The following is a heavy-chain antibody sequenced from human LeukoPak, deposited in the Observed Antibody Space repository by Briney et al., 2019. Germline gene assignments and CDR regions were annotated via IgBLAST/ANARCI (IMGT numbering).Heavy chain of an antibody. CDR3: AREGYSYTPYYFDY. Sequence: KPSETLSLTCTVSGGSISSSSYYWGWIRQPPGKGLEWIGSIYYSGSTYYNPSLKSRVTISVDTSKNQFSLKLSSVTAADTAVYYCAREGYSYTPYYFDYWGQRTLVTVSS. J-gene: IGHJ4*02. V-gene: IGHV4-39*07. CDR2: IYYSGST. CDR1: GGSISSSSYY. D-gene: IGHD5-18*01.